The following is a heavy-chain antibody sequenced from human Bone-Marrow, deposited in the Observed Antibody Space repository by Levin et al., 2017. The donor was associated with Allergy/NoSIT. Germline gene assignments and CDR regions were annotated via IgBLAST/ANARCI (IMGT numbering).Heavy chain of an antibody. Sequence: PSETLSLTCTVSGASISNNYWNWIRQSPGKGLEWIGYIFNTANTRYNPSLKGRVTISVDTSKNQFSLNLTSVTAADTAVYYCARDRPERLSVAGTQEVFYRWFDPWGQGTLVTVSS. CDR2: IFNTANT. D-gene: IGHD6-19*01. CDR3: ARDRPERLSVAGTQEVFYRWFDP. V-gene: IGHV4-59*01. CDR1: GASISNNY. J-gene: IGHJ5*02.